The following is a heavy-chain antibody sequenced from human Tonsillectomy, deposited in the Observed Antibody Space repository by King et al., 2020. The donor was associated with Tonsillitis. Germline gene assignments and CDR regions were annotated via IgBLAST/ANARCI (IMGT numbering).Heavy chain of an antibody. D-gene: IGHD4-17*01. V-gene: IGHV3-7*03. Sequence: VQLVESGGGLVQPGGSLRLSCAASGFTFSSYWMSWVRQAPGKGLEWVANIKQDGSEKYYVDSVKGRFTISRDNAKNSLYLQMNSLRAEATAVYYCARDWESDYPYYWGQGTLVTVSS. CDR3: ARDWESDYPYY. CDR1: GFTFSSYW. J-gene: IGHJ4*02. CDR2: IKQDGSEK.